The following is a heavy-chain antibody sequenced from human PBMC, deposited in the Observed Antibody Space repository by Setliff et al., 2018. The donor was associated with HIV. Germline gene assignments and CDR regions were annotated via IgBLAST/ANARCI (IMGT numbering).Heavy chain of an antibody. Sequence: PGWSLRLSCAASGFSFSNYGMHWVRQTPGKGLEWVAHIWFDGGKKDYADSVKGRFTISRDNAKNSLYLQMNSLRAEDTAVYYCARTWGDYSDYIFDYWGQGTLVTVSS. V-gene: IGHV3-33*08. CDR3: ARTWGDYSDYIFDY. CDR2: IWFDGGKK. D-gene: IGHD4-17*01. J-gene: IGHJ4*02. CDR1: GFSFSNYG.